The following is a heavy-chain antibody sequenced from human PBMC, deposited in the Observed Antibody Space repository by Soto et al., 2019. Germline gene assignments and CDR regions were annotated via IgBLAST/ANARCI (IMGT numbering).Heavy chain of an antibody. J-gene: IGHJ4*02. Sequence: NPGGSLRLSCAASGFTFSSAGMNWVRQAPGKGLEWVGRITSKTDGGTTDYAAPVKGRFTISRDDSKNTLYLQMNSLKTEDTAVYYCTTDRQKRRGIAVAGTPGYWGQGTLVTVSS. CDR3: TTDRQKRRGIAVAGTPGY. V-gene: IGHV3-15*07. D-gene: IGHD6-19*01. CDR2: ITSKTDGGTT. CDR1: GFTFSSAG.